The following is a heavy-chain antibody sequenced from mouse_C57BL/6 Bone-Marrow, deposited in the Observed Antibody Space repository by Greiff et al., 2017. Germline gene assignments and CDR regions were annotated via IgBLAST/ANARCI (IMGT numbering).Heavy chain of an antibody. V-gene: IGHV1-55*01. D-gene: IGHD2-13*01. J-gene: IGHJ4*01. CDR3: ERWVKGSMDD. CDR2: IYPGGGGT. Sequence: QVQLQQPGAELVKPGASVKMSCKASGYTFTSYWITWVKQRPGQGLEWIGNIYPGGGGTNYNEKFQSQATLTVDTASSTAYMQLSSLTSEDSAVYYCERWVKGSMDDWGKGTTVTVSS. CDR1: GYTFTSYW.